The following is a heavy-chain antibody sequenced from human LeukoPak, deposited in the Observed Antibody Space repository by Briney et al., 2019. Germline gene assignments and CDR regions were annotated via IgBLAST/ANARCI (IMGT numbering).Heavy chain of an antibody. V-gene: IGHV1-8*03. Sequence: ASVKVSCKASGYTFTSYDINWVRQATGQGLEWMGWMNPNSGNTGYAQKFQGRVTITRNTSISTAYMELSSLRSEDTAVYYCARGAGYCSTTSCSLGYWGQGTLVTVSS. CDR3: ARGAGYCSTTSCSLGY. D-gene: IGHD2-2*01. J-gene: IGHJ4*02. CDR1: GYTFTSYD. CDR2: MNPNSGNT.